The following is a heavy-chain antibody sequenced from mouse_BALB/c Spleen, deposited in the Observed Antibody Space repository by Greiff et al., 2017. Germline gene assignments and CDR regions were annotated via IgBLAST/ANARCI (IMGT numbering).Heavy chain of an antibody. D-gene: IGHD1-1*01. CDR1: GFTFTDYY. CDR3: ARDSYYVSSSHWYFDV. Sequence: EVKLVESGGGLVQPGGSLRLSCATSGFTFTDYYMSWVRQPPGKALEWLGFIRNKANGYTTEYSASVKGRFTISRDNSQSILYLQMNTLRAEDSATYYYARDSYYVSSSHWYFDVWGAGTTVTVSS. J-gene: IGHJ1*01. V-gene: IGHV7-3*02. CDR2: IRNKANGYTT.